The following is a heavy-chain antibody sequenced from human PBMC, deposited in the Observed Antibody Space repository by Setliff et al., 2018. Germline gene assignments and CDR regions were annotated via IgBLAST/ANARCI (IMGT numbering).Heavy chain of an antibody. CDR1: GGSISSSRYY. V-gene: IGHV4-39*01. CDR2: INYSGST. CDR3: ARAAGYSSSWYHYYYGMDV. J-gene: IGHJ6*02. D-gene: IGHD6-13*01. Sequence: SETLSLTCTVSGGSISSSRYYWGWIRQPPGKGLEWIGSINYSGSTYHNPSLKSRVTISVETSKNQFSLKLSSVTAADTAVYYCARAAGYSSSWYHYYYGMDVWGQGTTVTVSS.